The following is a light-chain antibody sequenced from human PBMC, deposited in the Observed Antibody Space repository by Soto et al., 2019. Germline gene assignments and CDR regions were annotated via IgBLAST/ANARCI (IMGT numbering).Light chain of an antibody. J-gene: IGLJ2*01. Sequence: QSVLTQPPSASGSPGQSVTISCTGTSNDVGGHNYVSWYQQYPGKAPKLMIYEVTKRPSGVPDRFSGSKSGNTASLTVAGLQAEDEADYSCSAYGGSNNYVIFGGGTKLTVL. CDR1: SNDVGGHNY. V-gene: IGLV2-8*01. CDR2: EVT. CDR3: SAYGGSNNYVI.